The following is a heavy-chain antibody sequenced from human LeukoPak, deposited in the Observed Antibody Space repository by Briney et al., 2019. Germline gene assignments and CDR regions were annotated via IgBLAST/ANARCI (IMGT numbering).Heavy chain of an antibody. CDR1: GVTFSDYS. V-gene: IGHV3-48*04. D-gene: IGHD5-24*01. Sequence: GGTLRLSCAASGVTFSDYSMNWVRQAPGKGLEWISYIGIDSGNTNYADSVKGRFTISGDNAKNSLYLQMSSLRVENTAVYYCARDYKYAFDNWGQGTLVTVSS. J-gene: IGHJ4*02. CDR3: ARDYKYAFDN. CDR2: IGIDSGNT.